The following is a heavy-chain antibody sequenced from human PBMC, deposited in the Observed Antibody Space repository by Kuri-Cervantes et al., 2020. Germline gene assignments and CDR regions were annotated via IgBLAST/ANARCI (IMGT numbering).Heavy chain of an antibody. CDR3: ARSGGPHTSMKRNYYYSGMDV. J-gene: IGHJ6*02. Sequence: ESLKISCTVSGGSISSYYWSWIRQPPGKGLEWIGYIYYSGSTNYNPSLKSRVTISVDTSKNQFSLKLSSVTAADTAVYYCARSGGPHTSMKRNYYYSGMDVWGQGTTVTVSS. CDR1: GGSISSYY. D-gene: IGHD5-18*01. V-gene: IGHV4-59*08. CDR2: IYYSGST.